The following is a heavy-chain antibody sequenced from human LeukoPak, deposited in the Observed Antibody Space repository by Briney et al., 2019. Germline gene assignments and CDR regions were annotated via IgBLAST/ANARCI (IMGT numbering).Heavy chain of an antibody. CDR3: AKEKSVVPAATHAFDI. CDR1: GFTVSSNY. CDR2: ISWNSGSI. D-gene: IGHD2-2*01. Sequence: GVSLRLSCAASGFTVSSNYMSWVRQAPGKGLEWVSGISWNSGSIGYADSVKGRFTISRDNAKNSLYLQMNSLRAEDTALYYCAKEKSVVPAATHAFDIWGQGTMVTVSS. V-gene: IGHV3-9*01. J-gene: IGHJ3*02.